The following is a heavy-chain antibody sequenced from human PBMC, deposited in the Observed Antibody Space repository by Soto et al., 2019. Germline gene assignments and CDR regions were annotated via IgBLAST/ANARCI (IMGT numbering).Heavy chain of an antibody. CDR1: GYTLTELS. CDR3: ATRIETGTTGDFDY. Sequence: GPSVKVSCKVSGYTLTELSMHWVRQAPGKGLEWMGGFDPEDGETIYAQKFQGRVTMTEDTSTDTAYMELSSLRSVDTAVYYCATRIETGTTGDFDYWGQGTLVTVSS. CDR2: FDPEDGET. D-gene: IGHD1-1*01. J-gene: IGHJ4*02. V-gene: IGHV1-24*01.